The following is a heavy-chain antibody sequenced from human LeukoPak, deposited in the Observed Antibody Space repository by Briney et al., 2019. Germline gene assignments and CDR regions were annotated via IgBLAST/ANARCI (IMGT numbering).Heavy chain of an antibody. CDR3: ARGVVVPSGNGAFDM. CDR1: GFTVRSNY. Sequence: PGGSLRLSCAASGFTVRSNYMNWVRQAPGKGLEWVSVIYSGGSTYYADSVKGRFTISRDNSKNALFLHMNSLRAEYTAVYYCARGVVVPSGNGAFDMWGQGTMVTVSS. V-gene: IGHV3-53*01. J-gene: IGHJ3*02. CDR2: IYSGGST. D-gene: IGHD2-2*01.